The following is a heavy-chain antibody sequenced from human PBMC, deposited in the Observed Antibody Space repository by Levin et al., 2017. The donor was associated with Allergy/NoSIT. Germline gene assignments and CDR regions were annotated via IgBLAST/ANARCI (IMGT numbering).Heavy chain of an antibody. V-gene: IGHV3-43D*03. CDR2: VSWDGGSA. CDR3: AKDKLSHAPSGIDY. CDR1: GFIFDDYA. D-gene: IGHD3-10*01. Sequence: GGSPRLSCAASGFIFDDYAMHWVRQAPGKGLEWVSLVSWDGGSAYYADSVKGRFTISRDNSKNSLYLQMHTLRAEDTALYYCAKDKLSHAPSGIDYWGQGTLVTVSS. J-gene: IGHJ4*02.